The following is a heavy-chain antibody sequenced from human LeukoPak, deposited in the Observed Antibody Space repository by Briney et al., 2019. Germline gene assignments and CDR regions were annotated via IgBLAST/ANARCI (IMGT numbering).Heavy chain of an antibody. CDR2: ISGDGGST. CDR3: AKDLGSGSYYPCYYYMDV. Sequence: GGSLRLSCAASGFTFDDYAMHWVRQAPGKGLEWVSLISGDGGSTYYADSVKGRFTISRDNSKNSLYLQMNSLRTEDTALYYCAKDLGSGSYYPCYYYMDVWGKGTTVTVSS. CDR1: GFTFDDYA. D-gene: IGHD3-10*01. J-gene: IGHJ6*03. V-gene: IGHV3-43*02.